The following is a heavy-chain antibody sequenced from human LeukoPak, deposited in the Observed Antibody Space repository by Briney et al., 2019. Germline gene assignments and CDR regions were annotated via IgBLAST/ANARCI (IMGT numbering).Heavy chain of an antibody. D-gene: IGHD1-1*01. J-gene: IGHJ4*02. V-gene: IGHV4-61*02. CDR3: AREYKPPHHPGSREIDY. CDR2: IYTSGST. CDR1: GGSISSGSYY. Sequence: PSQTLSLTCTVSGGSISSGSYYWSWIRQPAGKGLEWIGRIYTSGSTNYNPSLKSRVTISVDTSKNQFSLKLSSVTAADTAVYYCAREYKPPHHPGSREIDYWGQGTLVTVSS.